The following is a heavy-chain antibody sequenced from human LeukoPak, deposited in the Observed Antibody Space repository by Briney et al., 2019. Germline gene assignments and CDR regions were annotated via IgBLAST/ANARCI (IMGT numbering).Heavy chain of an antibody. CDR2: IYSGGST. CDR3: ARDYPYYYDSSGYYSFDY. V-gene: IGHV3-66*01. J-gene: IGHJ4*02. D-gene: IGHD3-22*01. CDR1: GFTVSTNY. Sequence: GSLRLSCAASGFTVSTNYMSWVRQAPGKGLGWVSVIYSGGSTYYADSVKGRFTISRDNSKNTLYLQMNSLRAEDTAVYYCARDYPYYYDSSGYYSFDYWGQGILVTVSS.